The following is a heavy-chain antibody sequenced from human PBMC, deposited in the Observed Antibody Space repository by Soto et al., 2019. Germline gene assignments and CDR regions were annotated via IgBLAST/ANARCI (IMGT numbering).Heavy chain of an antibody. D-gene: IGHD2-8*02. V-gene: IGHV3-21*01. CDR2: ISSNSIYI. J-gene: IGHJ6*02. Sequence: GGSLRLSCAASGFTFSTFTITWVRQAPGKGLEWVSSISSNSIYIYYADSLKGRFTISRDNAKNSVYLRMNSLRAEDTVVFFCARVQDVGSGYYYGVDVWGPGTTVTVSS. CDR3: ARVQDVGSGYYYGVDV. CDR1: GFTFSTFT.